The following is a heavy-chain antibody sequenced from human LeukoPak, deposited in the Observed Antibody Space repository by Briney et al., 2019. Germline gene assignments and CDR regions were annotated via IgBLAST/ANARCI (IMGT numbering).Heavy chain of an antibody. CDR3: AREWNYVIDS. V-gene: IGHV4-61*08. CDR2: IYYSGST. Sequence: KPSQTLSLTCTVSGGSISSGGYYWSWIRQPPGKGLEWIGYIYYSGSTTYNPSLKSRVTISVDTSKNQFSVKLSSVTAADTAVYYCAREWNYVIDSWGQGTLVTVSS. CDR1: GGSISSGGYY. D-gene: IGHD1-7*01. J-gene: IGHJ5*01.